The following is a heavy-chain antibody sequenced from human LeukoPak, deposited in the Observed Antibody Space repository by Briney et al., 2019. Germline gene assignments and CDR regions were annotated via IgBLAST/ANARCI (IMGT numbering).Heavy chain of an antibody. CDR2: ISGSGGST. Sequence: GGSLRLSCAASGFTFSDYYVSWIRQAPGKGLEGVSAISGSGGSTYYADSVKGRFTISRDNSKNTLYLQMNSLRAEDTAVYYCARDLRMATIQYFDYWGQGTLVTVSS. V-gene: IGHV3-23*01. D-gene: IGHD5-24*01. CDR3: ARDLRMATIQYFDY. CDR1: GFTFSDYY. J-gene: IGHJ4*02.